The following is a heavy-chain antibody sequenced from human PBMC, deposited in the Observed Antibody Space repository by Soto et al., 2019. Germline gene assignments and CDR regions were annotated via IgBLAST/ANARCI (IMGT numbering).Heavy chain of an antibody. J-gene: IGHJ4*02. V-gene: IGHV4-4*07. D-gene: IGHD4-17*01. CDR1: GGSISSYY. Sequence: SETLSLTCTVSGGSISSYYWSWIRQPAGKGLEWIGRIYTSGSTNYNPSLKSRVTMSVDTSKNQFSLKLSSVTAADTAVYYCAREGWPRDYGDYIYFDYWGQGTLVTVSS. CDR3: AREGWPRDYGDYIYFDY. CDR2: IYTSGST.